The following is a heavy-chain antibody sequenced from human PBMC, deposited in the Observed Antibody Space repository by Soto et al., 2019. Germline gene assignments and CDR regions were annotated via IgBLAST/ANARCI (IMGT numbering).Heavy chain of an antibody. CDR3: AGFTPSRLRRNFDY. V-gene: IGHV4-34*01. Sequence: SETLSLTCAVYGGSFSGYYWSWIRQPPGKGLEWIGEINHSGSTNYNPSLKSRVTISVDTSKNQFSLKLSSVTAADTAVYYCAGFTPSRLRRNFDYWGQGTLVTVSS. D-gene: IGHD4-17*01. CDR2: INHSGST. CDR1: GGSFSGYY. J-gene: IGHJ4*02.